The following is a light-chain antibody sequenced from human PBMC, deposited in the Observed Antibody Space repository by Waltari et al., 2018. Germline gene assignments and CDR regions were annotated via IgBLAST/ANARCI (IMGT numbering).Light chain of an antibody. V-gene: IGKV1-39*01. CDR1: QTISNY. J-gene: IGKJ2*01. CDR2: IAS. Sequence: DIQMTQSPSSLSASVGDRVTITCRASQTISNYLAWDRQKPGKAPKLLISIASTLQSGVPSRFNGSGSGTDFSLTIRSLQPEDFATYYCQQTYTTPYTFGQGTRLEIK. CDR3: QQTYTTPYT.